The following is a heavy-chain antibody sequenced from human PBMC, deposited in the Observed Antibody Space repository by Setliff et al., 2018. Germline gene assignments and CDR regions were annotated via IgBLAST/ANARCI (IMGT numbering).Heavy chain of an antibody. J-gene: IGHJ4*02. D-gene: IGHD5-18*01. V-gene: IGHV3-21*01. CDR3: ATDIPGYGARPFY. CDR2: ISSSSSYI. CDR1: GFTFSSYS. Sequence: PGGSLRLSCAASGFTFSSYSMNWVRQAPGKGLEWVSSISSSSSYIYYADSVKGRFTISRDNAKNSLYLQMNSLRAEDTAVYYCATDIPGYGARPFYWGQGTLVTVSS.